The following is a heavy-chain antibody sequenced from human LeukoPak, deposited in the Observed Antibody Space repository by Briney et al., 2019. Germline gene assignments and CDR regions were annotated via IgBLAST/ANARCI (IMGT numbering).Heavy chain of an antibody. Sequence: PSETLSLTXAVYGGSFSGYYWSWIRQPPGKGLEWIGEINHSGSTNYNPSLKSRVTISVDTSKNQFSLKLSSVTAADTAVYYCARGVLWGYFDYWGQGTLVTVSS. CDR1: GGSFSGYY. J-gene: IGHJ4*02. V-gene: IGHV4-34*01. CDR2: INHSGST. CDR3: ARGVLWGYFDY. D-gene: IGHD3-16*01.